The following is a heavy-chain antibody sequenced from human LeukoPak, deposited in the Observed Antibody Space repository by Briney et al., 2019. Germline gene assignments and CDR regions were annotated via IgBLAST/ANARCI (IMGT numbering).Heavy chain of an antibody. Sequence: GGSLRLSCAASGNYWMHWVRRAPGKGLVWVSHINGDGSWTTYADSVKGRFTISKDNAKNTVYLQMNNLRAEDTAVYYCVSFYETYWGRGTLVTVSS. CDR1: GNYW. J-gene: IGHJ4*02. D-gene: IGHD2-2*01. CDR2: INGDGSWT. V-gene: IGHV3-74*01. CDR3: VSFYETY.